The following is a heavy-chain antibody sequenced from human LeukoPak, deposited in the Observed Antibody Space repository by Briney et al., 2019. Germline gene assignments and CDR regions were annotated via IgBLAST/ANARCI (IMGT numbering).Heavy chain of an antibody. CDR2: VYYTGTT. Sequence: SETLSLTCTVSGDSINRSSDYWGWIRQPPGKGLEWIATVYYTGTTYYNPSLKSRVIISADTSKNQFSLKLSSVTAADTAVYHCVRQAGYFDYWGQGTLVTVSS. CDR1: GDSINRSSDY. V-gene: IGHV4-39*01. CDR3: VRQAGYFDY. J-gene: IGHJ4*02.